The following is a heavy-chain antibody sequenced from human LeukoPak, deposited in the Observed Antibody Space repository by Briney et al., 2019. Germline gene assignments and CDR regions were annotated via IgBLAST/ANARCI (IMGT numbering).Heavy chain of an antibody. J-gene: IGHJ3*02. CDR2: FDPEDGET. D-gene: IGHD6-13*01. CDR1: GYTLTELS. Sequence: ASVKVSCKVSGYTLTELSMHWVRQAPGKGLEWMGGFDPEDGETIYAQKFQGRVTMTEDTSTDTAYMELSSLRSEGTAVYYCARDIVAAAGTPVDAFDIWGQGTMVTVSS. V-gene: IGHV1-24*01. CDR3: ARDIVAAAGTPVDAFDI.